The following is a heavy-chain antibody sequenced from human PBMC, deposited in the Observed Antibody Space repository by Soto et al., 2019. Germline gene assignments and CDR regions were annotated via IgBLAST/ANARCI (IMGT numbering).Heavy chain of an antibody. CDR3: ARNSDLDYGGAGFFDY. Sequence: PSETLSLTCTVSGGSFSSSGHYWAWVRQPPGKGLEWIGSISYSGSTYFNPSLKSRVTISVDTSKNQFSLKLTSVTAADTAVYSCARNSDLDYGGAGFFDYWGQGTLVTVSS. J-gene: IGHJ4*02. V-gene: IGHV4-39*01. CDR1: GGSFSSSGHY. CDR2: ISYSGST. D-gene: IGHD4-17*01.